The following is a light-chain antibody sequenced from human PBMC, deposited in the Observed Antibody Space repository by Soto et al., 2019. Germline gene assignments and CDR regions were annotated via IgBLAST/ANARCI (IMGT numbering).Light chain of an antibody. Sequence: EIVMTQSPATLSVSPGVRATLSCRASQSISSNLAWYQQQPGQAPRLLIYGASTRATGIPATFSDSGSGTEFTLTISSPQSEDFAVYYCQQYNNWPFTFGPGTKVDIK. CDR3: QQYNNWPFT. CDR1: QSISSN. J-gene: IGKJ3*01. V-gene: IGKV3-15*01. CDR2: GAS.